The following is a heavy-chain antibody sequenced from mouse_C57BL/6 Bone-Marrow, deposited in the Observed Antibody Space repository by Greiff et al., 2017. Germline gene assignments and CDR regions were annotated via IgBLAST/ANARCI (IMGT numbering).Heavy chain of an antibody. Sequence: EVQLVESGPGLVKPSQSLSLTCSVTGYSITSGYYWNWIRQFPGNKLEWMGYISYDGSNNYNPSLKNRISITRDTSKNQFFLKLNSVTTEDTATYYCARGGTTVVAFAYWGQGTLVTVSA. J-gene: IGHJ3*01. V-gene: IGHV3-6*01. D-gene: IGHD1-1*01. CDR3: ARGGTTVVAFAY. CDR1: GYSITSGYY. CDR2: ISYDGSN.